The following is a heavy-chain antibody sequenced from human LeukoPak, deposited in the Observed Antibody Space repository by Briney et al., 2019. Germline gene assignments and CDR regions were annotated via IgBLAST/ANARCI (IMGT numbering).Heavy chain of an antibody. D-gene: IGHD3-22*01. CDR1: GGSISSGSYY. CDR3: ARGDYYDSSGYYYSYYYMDV. CDR2: IYTSGST. Sequence: PSETLSLTCTVSGGSISSGSYYWSWIRQPAGKGLEWIGSIYTSGSTNYNPSLKSRVTISVDTSKNQFSLKLSSVTAADTAVYYCARGDYYDSSGYYYSYYYMDVWGKGTTVTVSS. V-gene: IGHV4-61*02. J-gene: IGHJ6*03.